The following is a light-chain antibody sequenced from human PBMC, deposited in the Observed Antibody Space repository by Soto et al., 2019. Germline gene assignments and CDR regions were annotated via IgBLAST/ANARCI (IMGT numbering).Light chain of an antibody. V-gene: IGKV1-5*01. CDR3: QHYGGMWT. Sequence: DIQMTQSPSTLSASVGDRVAITCRASQSITNRLAWYQLKPGKAPKVLIYDALNLESGVPSRFSGSGYGTEFTLTIRNLQPDDFATYCCQHYGGMWTFGQGTKVDIK. J-gene: IGKJ1*01. CDR1: QSITNR. CDR2: DAL.